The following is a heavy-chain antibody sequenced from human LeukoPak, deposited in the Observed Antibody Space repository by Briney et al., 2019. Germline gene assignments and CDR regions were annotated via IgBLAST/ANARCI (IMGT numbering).Heavy chain of an antibody. D-gene: IGHD2-15*01. CDR1: GYTFTSYG. J-gene: IGHJ4*02. Sequence: ASVKVSCKASGYTFTSYGISWVRQAPGQGLEWMGWISAYNGNTNYAQKLQGRVTMTTDTSTSTAYMELRSLRSDDTAVYYCAVAYCSGGSCYFDYWGQGTLVTVSS. CDR2: ISAYNGNT. V-gene: IGHV1-18*01. CDR3: AVAYCSGGSCYFDY.